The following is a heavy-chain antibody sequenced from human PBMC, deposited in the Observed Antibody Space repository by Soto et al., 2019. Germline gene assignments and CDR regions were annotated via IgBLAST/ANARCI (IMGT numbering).Heavy chain of an antibody. CDR2: ISGSGGST. CDR3: AKGLFEVALGMDV. D-gene: IGHD3-3*01. Sequence: PGGSLRLSCAASGFTFSSYAMNWVRQAPGRGLEWVSAISGSGGSTYYADSVKGRFTISRDNSKNTLYLQMNSLRAEDTAGYYCAKGLFEVALGMDVWGQGTTVTVSS. V-gene: IGHV3-23*01. CDR1: GFTFSSYA. J-gene: IGHJ6*02.